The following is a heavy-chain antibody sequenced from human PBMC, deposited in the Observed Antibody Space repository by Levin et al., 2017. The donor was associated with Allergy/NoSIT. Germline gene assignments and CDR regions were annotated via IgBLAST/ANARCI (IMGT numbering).Heavy chain of an antibody. V-gene: IGHV4-30-2*01. Sequence: SQTLSLTCAVSGGSISSGGYSWSWIRQPPGKGLEWIGYIYHSGSTYYNPSLKSRVTISVDRSKNQFSLKLSSVTAADTAVYYCARGRRVTSLDYWGQGTLVTVSS. J-gene: IGHJ4*02. CDR2: IYHSGST. D-gene: IGHD4-17*01. CDR3: ARGRRVTSLDY. CDR1: GGSISSGGYS.